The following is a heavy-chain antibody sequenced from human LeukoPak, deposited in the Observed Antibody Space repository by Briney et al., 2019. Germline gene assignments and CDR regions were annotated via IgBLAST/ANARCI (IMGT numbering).Heavy chain of an antibody. V-gene: IGHV4-59*12. CDR1: GGSISSYY. Sequence: SETLSLTCTVSGGSISSYYWTWIRQPPGKGLEWIGYIYYSGSTYYNPSLKSRVTISVDTSKNQFSLKLSSVTAADTAVYYCAREGKLSWAHYGSGSYYFDYWGQGTLVTVSS. J-gene: IGHJ4*02. CDR3: AREGKLSWAHYGSGSYYFDY. CDR2: IYYSGST. D-gene: IGHD3-10*01.